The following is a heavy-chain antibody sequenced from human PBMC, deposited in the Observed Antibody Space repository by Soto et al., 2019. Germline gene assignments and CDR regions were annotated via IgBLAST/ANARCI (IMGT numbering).Heavy chain of an antibody. D-gene: IGHD3-10*01. CDR1: GGSISSSSYY. Sequence: SETLSLTCTVSGGSISSSSYYWGWIRQPPGKGLEWIGSIYYSGSTYYNPSLKSRVTISVDTSKNQFSLKLSSVTAADTAVYYCARSADYGSGSYSIIDFDYWGQGTLVTVSS. J-gene: IGHJ4*02. CDR3: ARSADYGSGSYSIIDFDY. V-gene: IGHV4-39*01. CDR2: IYYSGST.